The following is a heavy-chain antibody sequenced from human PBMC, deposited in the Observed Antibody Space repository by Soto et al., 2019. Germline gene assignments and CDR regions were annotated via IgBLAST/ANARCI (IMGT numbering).Heavy chain of an antibody. D-gene: IGHD2-15*01. CDR1: GGTFSSYA. CDR2: IIPIFGTA. CDR3: ARDRGLAATSPFDY. J-gene: IGHJ4*02. Sequence: SVKVSCKASGGTFSSYAISWVRQAPGQGLEWMGGIIPIFGTANYAQKFQGRVTITADESTSTAYMELSSLRSEDTAVYYCARDRGLAATSPFDYWGQGPLVTVSS. V-gene: IGHV1-69*13.